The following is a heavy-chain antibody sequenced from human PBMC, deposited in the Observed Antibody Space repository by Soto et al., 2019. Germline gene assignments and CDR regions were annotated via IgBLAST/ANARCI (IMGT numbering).Heavy chain of an antibody. Sequence: SETLSLTCTVSGGSVSSSNYYWGWIRQPPGKGLEWIGSIYYSGSTYYNPSLKSRVTISVDTSKNQFSLKLSSVTAADTAVYYCARQVGDYYYDMDVWGQGTTVTVSS. CDR2: IYYSGST. CDR3: ARQVGDYYYDMDV. CDR1: GGSVSSSNYY. V-gene: IGHV4-39*01. D-gene: IGHD2-15*01. J-gene: IGHJ6*02.